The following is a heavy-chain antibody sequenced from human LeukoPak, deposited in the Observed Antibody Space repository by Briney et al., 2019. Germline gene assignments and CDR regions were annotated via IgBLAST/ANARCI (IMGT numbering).Heavy chain of an antibody. CDR2: IGIGGDT. J-gene: IGHJ4*02. Sequence: GGSLRLSCAASGFTFRSYDMHWVRQVIGKGLEWVSAIGIGGDTHYLDSVKGRFTISRENAKSSLYLQMDSLRAGDTAVYYCARGGIPVAGIDEIDFWGQGTLVTVAS. CDR3: ARGGIPVAGIDEIDF. D-gene: IGHD6-19*01. V-gene: IGHV3-13*01. CDR1: GFTFRSYD.